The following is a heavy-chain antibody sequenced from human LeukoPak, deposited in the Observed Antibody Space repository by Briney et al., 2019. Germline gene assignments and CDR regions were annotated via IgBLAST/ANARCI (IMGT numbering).Heavy chain of an antibody. CDR1: GFTVSSSY. CDR3: ARGPYSGYDNAFDI. J-gene: IGHJ3*02. D-gene: IGHD5-12*01. V-gene: IGHV3-66*01. CDR2: IYSGGST. Sequence: GGSLRLSCAASGFTVSSSYMTWVRQAPGKGLEWVSVIYSGGSTYYADSVKGRFTISRDNSKNTLYVQTNSLRAEDTAVYYCARGPYSGYDNAFDIWGQGTMVTVSS.